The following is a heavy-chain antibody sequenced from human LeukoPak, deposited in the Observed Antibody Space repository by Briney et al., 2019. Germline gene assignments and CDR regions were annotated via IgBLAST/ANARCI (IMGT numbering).Heavy chain of an antibody. CDR1: GFTFSSYS. D-gene: IGHD2-2*01. CDR2: ISSSSSTI. V-gene: IGHV3-48*01. Sequence: SGGSLRLSCSASGFTFSSYSMNWVRQAPGKGLEWVSYISSSSSTIYYADSVKGRFTISRDNAKNSLYLQMNSLRAEDTAVYYCAREFRQEPDCSSTSCYPNWLDPWGQGTLVTVSS. CDR3: AREFRQEPDCSSTSCYPNWLDP. J-gene: IGHJ5*02.